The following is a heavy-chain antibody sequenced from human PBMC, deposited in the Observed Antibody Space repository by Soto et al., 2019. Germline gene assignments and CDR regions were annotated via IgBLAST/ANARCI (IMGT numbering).Heavy chain of an antibody. J-gene: IGHJ4*02. CDR3: ARGRQADFWSGYRADYFDY. CDR1: GGSFSGYY. Sequence: SETLSLTCAVYGGSFSGYYWSWIRQPPGKGLEWIGEINHSGSTNYNPSLKSRVTISVDTSKNQFSLKLSSVTAADTAVYYCARGRQADFWSGYRADYFDYWGQGTLVTVSS. D-gene: IGHD3-3*01. V-gene: IGHV4-34*01. CDR2: INHSGST.